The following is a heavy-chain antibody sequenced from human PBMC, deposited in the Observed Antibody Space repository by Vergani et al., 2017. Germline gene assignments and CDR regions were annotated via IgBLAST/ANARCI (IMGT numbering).Heavy chain of an antibody. J-gene: IGHJ4*02. CDR1: GESFSSFY. Sequence: QVQLQQWGAGVVKPSGTLSLTCAVFGESFSSFYWSWIRQPPGKGLEWIGEINNDGHTNYNPSLESRVTVSRYTAKIQFSLNLMSVTAADTAMYYCAVRPRVNLVGGEIVTKRTFDYWSQGSLVTVSS. D-gene: IGHD3-10*01. CDR2: INNDGHT. V-gene: IGHV4-34*02. CDR3: AVRPRVNLVGGEIVTKRTFDY.